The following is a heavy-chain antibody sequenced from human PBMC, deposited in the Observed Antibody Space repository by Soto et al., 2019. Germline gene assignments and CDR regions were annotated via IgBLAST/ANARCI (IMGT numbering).Heavy chain of an antibody. CDR3: ASGNCGYICYHDY. V-gene: IGHV1-3*04. D-gene: IGHD5-12*01. CDR1: GYTFTSYL. CDR2: INTGNGDT. Sequence: GASVKVSCKPSGYTFTSYLIYWVRQAPGQRLEWMGWINTGNGDTKYSQKFQGRVTITRDTSASTAYMELSSLTSEDTAVYYCASGNCGYICYHDYWGQGILVTVSS. J-gene: IGHJ4*02.